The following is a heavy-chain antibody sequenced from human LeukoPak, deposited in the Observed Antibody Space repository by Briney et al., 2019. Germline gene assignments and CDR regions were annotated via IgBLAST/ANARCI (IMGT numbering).Heavy chain of an antibody. CDR1: GFTFSNYW. Sequence: GGSLRLSCAASGFTFSNYWMNWVRQAPGKGLEWAANIKQDGSEKFYVDSVKGRFTISRDNAKNSLYLQMNSLRAEDTAVYYCARAVSSGYYNFYFDYWGQGTLVTVSS. CDR3: ARAVSSGYYNFYFDY. V-gene: IGHV3-7*04. J-gene: IGHJ4*02. CDR2: IKQDGSEK. D-gene: IGHD3-3*01.